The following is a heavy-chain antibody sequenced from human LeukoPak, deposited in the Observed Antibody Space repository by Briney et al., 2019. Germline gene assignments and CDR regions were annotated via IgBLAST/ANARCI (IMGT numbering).Heavy chain of an antibody. Sequence: GGSLRLSCAASGFTFTTYSMTWVRQAPGKGLEWVSGITNLGDTRYPDPVRGRITISRDNAKNSLYLQLNNLRAGDTAVYYCARVLRDSDGWYHIDNWGQGTLVTVSS. CDR1: GFTFTTYS. CDR2: ITNLGDT. D-gene: IGHD6-19*01. V-gene: IGHV3-13*01. J-gene: IGHJ4*02. CDR3: ARVLRDSDGWYHIDN.